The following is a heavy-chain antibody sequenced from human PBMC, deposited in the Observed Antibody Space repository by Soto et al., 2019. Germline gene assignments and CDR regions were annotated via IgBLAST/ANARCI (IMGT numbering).Heavy chain of an antibody. Sequence: QVQLQQWGAGLLKPSETLSLTCAVYGGSFSAYYWSWIRQPPGKGLEWIGEVNDGGRPNYSVSLKRRLTISLAPPKNPCSLKLSSVTAADPAVYYCARLGYYHSGGPPWGQGTLVTVSS. CDR2: VNDGGRP. V-gene: IGHV4-34*01. CDR1: GGSFSAYY. CDR3: ARLGYYHSGGPP. D-gene: IGHD3-22*01. J-gene: IGHJ4*02.